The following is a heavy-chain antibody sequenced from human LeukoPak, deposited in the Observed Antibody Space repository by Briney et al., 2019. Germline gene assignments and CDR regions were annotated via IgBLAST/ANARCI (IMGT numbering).Heavy chain of an antibody. CDR1: GGSISSGGYY. Sequence: SETLSLTCTVSGGSISSGGYYWSWIRQHPGKGLEWIGYIYYSGSTYYNPSLKSRVTISVDTSENQFSLKLGSVTAGGTAVYYCAIYCSSTSCYRWFDPWGQGTLVTVSS. J-gene: IGHJ5*02. V-gene: IGHV4-31*03. CDR2: IYYSGST. CDR3: AIYCSSTSCYRWFDP. D-gene: IGHD2-2*01.